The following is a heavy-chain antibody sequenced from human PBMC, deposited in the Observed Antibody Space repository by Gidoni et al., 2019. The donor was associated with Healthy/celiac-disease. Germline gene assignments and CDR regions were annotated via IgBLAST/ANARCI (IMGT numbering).Heavy chain of an antibody. CDR2: ISVSGGST. CDR3: AKDPYGVGLD. V-gene: IGHV3-23*01. D-gene: IGHD4-17*01. Sequence: EVQLLESGGGLVRPGGSLRLSCAASGFPFSSYAMSWVRQAPGKGRGWASAISVSGGSTYYADSVKGRSTISRDNSKNTLYLQMNSLRAEDTAVYYCAKDPYGVGLDWGQGTLVTVSS. J-gene: IGHJ4*02. CDR1: GFPFSSYA.